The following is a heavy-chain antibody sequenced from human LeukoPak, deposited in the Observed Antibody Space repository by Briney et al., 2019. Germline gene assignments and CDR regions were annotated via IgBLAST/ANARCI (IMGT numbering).Heavy chain of an antibody. CDR2: IYHSGST. J-gene: IGHJ4*02. CDR1: GGSISSGGYY. Sequence: PSETLSLTCTVSGGSISSGGYYWSWIRQPPGKGLEWIGYIYHSGSTYYNPSLKSRVTISVDRSKNQFSLKLSSVTAADTAVYYCASTVTQQLGFDYWGQGTLVTVSS. V-gene: IGHV4-30-2*01. CDR3: ASTVTQQLGFDY. D-gene: IGHD4-11*01.